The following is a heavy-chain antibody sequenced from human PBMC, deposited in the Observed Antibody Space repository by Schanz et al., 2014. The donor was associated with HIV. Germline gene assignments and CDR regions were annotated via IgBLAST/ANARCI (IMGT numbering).Heavy chain of an antibody. J-gene: IGHJ6*02. CDR2: ISYDGSNK. CDR1: GFTFSSYG. D-gene: IGHD4-17*01. Sequence: QVHLEESGGGVVQPGRSLRLSCAASGFTFSSYGMHWVRQAPGKGLEWVAVISYDGSNKYYADSVKGRFSISRDKSKNTLYLQMNRLRAEDTAVYYCAKEGYGEGYYGMDVWGQGTTVTVSS. CDR3: AKEGYGEGYYGMDV. V-gene: IGHV3-30*18.